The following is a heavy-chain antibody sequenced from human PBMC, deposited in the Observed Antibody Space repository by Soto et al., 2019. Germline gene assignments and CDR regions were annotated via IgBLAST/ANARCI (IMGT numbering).Heavy chain of an antibody. CDR2: INPNSGGT. CDR1: GYTFTGYY. J-gene: IGHJ6*02. D-gene: IGHD1-1*01. V-gene: IGHV1-2*04. Sequence: ASVKVSCKASGYTFTGYYMHWVRQAPGQGLEWMGWINPNSGGTNYAQKFQGWVTMTRDTSISTAYMELSRLRSDDTAVYYCARARPYNWNDYYYYGMDVWGQGTTVTVSS. CDR3: ARARPYNWNDYYYYGMDV.